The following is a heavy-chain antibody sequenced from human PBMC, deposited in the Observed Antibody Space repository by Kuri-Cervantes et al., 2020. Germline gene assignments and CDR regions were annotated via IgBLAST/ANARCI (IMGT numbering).Heavy chain of an antibody. V-gene: IGHV3-48*01. D-gene: IGHD4-17*01. CDR2: ISSSSSTI. Sequence: GGSLRLSCAASGFTFSSYSMNWVRQAPGKGLEWVSYISSSSSTIYYADSVKGRFTISRDNAKNSLYLQMNSLRAEDTALYYCAKGTTVTTSDAFGIWGQGTMVTVSS. J-gene: IGHJ3*02. CDR3: AKGTTVTTSDAFGI. CDR1: GFTFSSYS.